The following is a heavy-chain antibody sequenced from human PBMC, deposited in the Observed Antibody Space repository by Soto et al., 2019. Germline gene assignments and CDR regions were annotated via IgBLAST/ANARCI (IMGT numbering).Heavy chain of an antibody. J-gene: IGHJ4*02. CDR1: GFTFSNAW. V-gene: IGHV3-15*07. CDR2: IKSKTDGGTT. Sequence: GGSLRLSCAASGFTFSNAWMNWVRQAPGKGLEWVGRIKSKTDGGTTDYAATVKGRFTISRDDSKNTLYLQMNSLKTEDTVVYYCTTDWVYGSGSFDYWGQGTLVTVSS. D-gene: IGHD3-10*01. CDR3: TTDWVYGSGSFDY.